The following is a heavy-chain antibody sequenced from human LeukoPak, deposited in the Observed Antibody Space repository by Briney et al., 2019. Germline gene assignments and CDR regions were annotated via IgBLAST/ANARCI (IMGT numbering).Heavy chain of an antibody. J-gene: IGHJ6*02. V-gene: IGHV4-39*01. D-gene: IGHD5-12*01. CDR3: ARGDTSGYSGPHGMDV. Sequence: SETLSLTCTVSGGSISSSSNYWGWIRQPPGKGLEWIGSIYHSGSTYYNPSLRSRVTISVDTSKSQFSLKLSSVTAADTAVYYCARGDTSGYSGPHGMDVWGQGTTVTVSS. CDR2: IYHSGST. CDR1: GGSISSSSNY.